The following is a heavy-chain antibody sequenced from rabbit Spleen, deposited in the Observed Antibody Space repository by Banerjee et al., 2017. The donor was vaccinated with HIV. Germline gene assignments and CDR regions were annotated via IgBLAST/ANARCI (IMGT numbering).Heavy chain of an antibody. CDR2: IDAGSSGIT. D-gene: IGHD7-1*01. CDR3: ARDDGYAGYAGYGL. V-gene: IGHV1S45*01. J-gene: IGHJ4*01. CDR1: GFSFSDKAV. Sequence: QEQLEESGGDLVKPEGSLTLTCKASGFSFSDKAVMCWVRQAPGKGLEWIACIDAGSSGITYYASWAKGRFTISKTSSTTVTLQMTSLTAADTATYFCARDDGYAGYAGYGLWGQGTLVTVS.